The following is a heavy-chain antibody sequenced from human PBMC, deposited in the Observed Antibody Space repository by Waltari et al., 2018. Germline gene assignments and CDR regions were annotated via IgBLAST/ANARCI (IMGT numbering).Heavy chain of an antibody. CDR1: GGSISSYY. CDR2: IYYSGST. V-gene: IGHV4-59*01. J-gene: IGHJ5*02. CDR3: ARVVETYYDFWSGYYGRSEGWFDP. Sequence: QVQLQESGPGLVKPSETLSLTCTVSGGSISSYYWSWIRQPPGKGLAWIGYIYYSGSTNYNPSLNSQVTISVDTSKNQCSLKLSSVTAADTAVYYCARVVETYYDFWSGYYGRSEGWFDPWGQGTLVTVSS. D-gene: IGHD3-3*01.